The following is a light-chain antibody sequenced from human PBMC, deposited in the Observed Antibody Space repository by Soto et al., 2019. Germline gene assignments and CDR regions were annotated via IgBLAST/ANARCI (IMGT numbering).Light chain of an antibody. CDR1: QGISSY. CDR2: AAS. V-gene: IGKV1-8*01. J-gene: IGKJ5*01. CDR3: QQYYSNPT. Sequence: AIRMTQSPSSLSASTGDRVTITCRASQGISSYLAWYQQKPGKAPKLLIYAASTLQSGVPSRFSGSGSGTDFTLTFSCLQSEDFATYYGQQYYSNPTFGKGHDWRLN.